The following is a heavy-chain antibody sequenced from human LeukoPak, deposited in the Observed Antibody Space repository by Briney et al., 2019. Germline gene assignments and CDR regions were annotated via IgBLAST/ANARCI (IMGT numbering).Heavy chain of an antibody. Sequence: SETLSLTCTVSGGSVTSGSYFWSWIRQSPGGGLEWIGFIYYSGSTKYNPSLKSRVAISADTSRNQFSLRLSSVTAADMAVYFCARSVAGVIDYWGQGTLVTVSA. V-gene: IGHV4-61*01. CDR1: GGSVTSGSYF. J-gene: IGHJ4*02. CDR3: ARSVAGVIDY. D-gene: IGHD6-19*01. CDR2: IYYSGST.